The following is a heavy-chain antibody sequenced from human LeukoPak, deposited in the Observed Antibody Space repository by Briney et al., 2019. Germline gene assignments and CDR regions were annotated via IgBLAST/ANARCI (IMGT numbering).Heavy chain of an antibody. Sequence: GGSLRLSCAASGFTFSGYGMHWVRQAPGKGLEWVAVISYDGSNKYYADSVKGRFTISRDNSKNTLYLQMNSLRAEDTAVYYCAKEGCSGGSCSAFDYWGQGTLVTVSS. CDR2: ISYDGSNK. V-gene: IGHV3-30*18. CDR1: GFTFSGYG. CDR3: AKEGCSGGSCSAFDY. J-gene: IGHJ4*02. D-gene: IGHD2-15*01.